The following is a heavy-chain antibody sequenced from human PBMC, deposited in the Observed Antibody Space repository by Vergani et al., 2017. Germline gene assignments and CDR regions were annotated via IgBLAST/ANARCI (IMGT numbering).Heavy chain of an antibody. Sequence: EVQLLESGGGLVQPGGSLRLSCAASGFTFSSNAMGWVRQAPGKGLEWVSAISGSGGSPYYADSVKGRFTISRDNSKNTLYLQMNSLRAEDTAVYYCAKDPHYGSGSYYGNWFDPWGQGTLVTVSS. CDR2: ISGSGGSP. J-gene: IGHJ5*02. D-gene: IGHD3-10*01. CDR3: AKDPHYGSGSYYGNWFDP. CDR1: GFTFSSNA. V-gene: IGHV3-23*01.